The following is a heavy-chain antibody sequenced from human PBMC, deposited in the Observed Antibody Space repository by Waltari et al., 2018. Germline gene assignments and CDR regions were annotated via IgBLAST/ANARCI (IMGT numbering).Heavy chain of an antibody. J-gene: IGHJ4*02. Sequence: QVQLMQSGREVKKPGASVKVSCKASGYTFISYGISWVRQAPGQGLEWLGWISAYNVNTNYAQKLQGRVTMTTDTSTNTAYMELRSLRSDDTAVYYCARGLEGSGSYYNSPFDYWGQGTLVTVSS. CDR2: ISAYNVNT. CDR3: ARGLEGSGSYYNSPFDY. V-gene: IGHV1-18*01. CDR1: GYTFISYG. D-gene: IGHD3-10*01.